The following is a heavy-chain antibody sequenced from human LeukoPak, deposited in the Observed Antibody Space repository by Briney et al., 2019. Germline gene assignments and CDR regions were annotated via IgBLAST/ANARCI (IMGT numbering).Heavy chain of an antibody. CDR1: GGSISSGSYY. Sequence: PSETLSLTCTVSGGSISSGSYYWSWIRQPAGKGLEWIGRIYTSGSTNYNPSLKSRVTISVDTSKNQFSLKLSSVTAADTAIYYCARGRFLEWSGTWFDSWGQGTLVTVSS. D-gene: IGHD3-3*01. CDR2: IYTSGST. V-gene: IGHV4-61*02. J-gene: IGHJ5*01. CDR3: ARGRFLEWSGTWFDS.